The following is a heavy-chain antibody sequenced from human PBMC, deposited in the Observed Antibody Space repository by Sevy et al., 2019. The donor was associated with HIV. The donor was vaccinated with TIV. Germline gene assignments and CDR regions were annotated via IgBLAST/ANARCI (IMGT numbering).Heavy chain of an antibody. Sequence: GGSLRLSCAASGFTFSSYAMSWVRQAPGKGLEWVSAISGSGGSKYYADPVKGRFTISRDNSKNTLYLQMNSLRAEDTVVYYCAKDLVAATHYYYFYGMDVWGQGTTVTVSS. CDR2: ISGSGGSK. J-gene: IGHJ6*02. D-gene: IGHD2-15*01. CDR3: AKDLVAATHYYYFYGMDV. CDR1: GFTFSSYA. V-gene: IGHV3-23*01.